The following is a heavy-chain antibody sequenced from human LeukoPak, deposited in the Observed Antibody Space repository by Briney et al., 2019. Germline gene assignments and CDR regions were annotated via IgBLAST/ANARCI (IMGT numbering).Heavy chain of an antibody. CDR1: GFSGFMFSSYW. CDR2: IKQDGSEK. Sequence: GGSLRLSCADSGFSGFMFSSYWMSWVRQAPGKGLEWVANIKQDGSEKYYVDSVKGRFTISRDNAKNSLYLQMNSLRAEDTAVYYCARVGVCSTTSCYFYYWGQGTLVTVSS. D-gene: IGHD2-2*01. V-gene: IGHV3-7*01. CDR3: ARVGVCSTTSCYFYY. J-gene: IGHJ4*02.